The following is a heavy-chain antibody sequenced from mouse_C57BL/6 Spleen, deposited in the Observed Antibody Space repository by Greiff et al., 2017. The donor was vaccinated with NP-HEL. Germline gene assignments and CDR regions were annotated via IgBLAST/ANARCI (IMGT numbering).Heavy chain of an antibody. V-gene: IGHV5-9*01. D-gene: IGHD1-1*01. CDR3: ARVYYGSSFDY. J-gene: IGHJ2*01. Sequence: EVMLVESGGGLVKPGGSLKLSCAASGFTFSSYTMSWVRQTPEKRLEWVATISGGGGNTYYPDSVKGRFTISRDNAKNTLYLQMSSLRSEDTALYYCARVYYGSSFDYWGQGTTLTVSS. CDR1: GFTFSSYT. CDR2: ISGGGGNT.